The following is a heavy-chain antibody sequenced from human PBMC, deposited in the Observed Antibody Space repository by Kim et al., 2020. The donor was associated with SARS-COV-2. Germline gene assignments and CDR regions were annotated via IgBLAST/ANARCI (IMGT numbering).Heavy chain of an antibody. CDR1: GFTLSDFW. CDR3: VRGYRWFDP. CDR2: IKPDGSGK. D-gene: IGHD2-15*01. Sequence: GGFLRLSCAASGFTLSDFWMSWVRRTPGKGLEGVANIKPDGSGKYYMDSVKGRFTISRDNAKNSLYLQMNSLRAEDSAIYYCVRGYRWFDPWGQGTLVTVSS. J-gene: IGHJ5*02. V-gene: IGHV3-7*01.